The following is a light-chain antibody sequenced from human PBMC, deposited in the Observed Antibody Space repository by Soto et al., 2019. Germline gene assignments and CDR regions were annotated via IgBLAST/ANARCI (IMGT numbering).Light chain of an antibody. J-gene: IGKJ5*01. V-gene: IGKV1-39*01. CDR1: QSIGRF. CDR3: QQSYSTPIT. Sequence: DIQMTQSPSTLSASVGDRVTITCRASQSIGRFLAWYQHQPGKAPKLLIYAASSLQSGVPSRFSGSGSGTDFTLTISSLQPEDFATYYCQQSYSTPITFGQGTRLEIK. CDR2: AAS.